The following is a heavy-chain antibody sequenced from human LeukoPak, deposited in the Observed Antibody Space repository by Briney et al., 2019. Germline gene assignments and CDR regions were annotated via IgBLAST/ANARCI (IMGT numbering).Heavy chain of an antibody. V-gene: IGHV1-2*06. J-gene: IGHJ4*02. CDR3: ARVLSRVATIYSSSLGY. CDR1: GYTFTVYY. Sequence: ASVTVSFTASGYTFTVYYMHWVRQAPGQGLEWMGRINPNSGGTNYAQKFQGRVTMTRDTSISTAYMELSRLRSDDTAVYYCARVLSRVATIYSSSLGYWGQGTLVTVSS. CDR2: INPNSGGT. D-gene: IGHD6-13*01.